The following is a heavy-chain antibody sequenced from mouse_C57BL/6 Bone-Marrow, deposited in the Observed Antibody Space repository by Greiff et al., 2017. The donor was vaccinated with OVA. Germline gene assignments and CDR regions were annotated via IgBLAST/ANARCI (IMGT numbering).Heavy chain of an antibody. CDR2: IYPGGGYT. D-gene: IGHD1-1*01. Sequence: QVQLQQSGAELVRPGTSVKMSCKASGYTFTNYWIGWAKQRPGHGLEWIGDIYPGGGYTNYNEKFKGKATLTADKSSSTAYMQFSSLTSEDSAIYYCARWGGSSFNYFDYWGQGTTLTVSS. J-gene: IGHJ2*01. CDR3: ARWGGSSFNYFDY. V-gene: IGHV1-63*01. CDR1: GYTFTNYW.